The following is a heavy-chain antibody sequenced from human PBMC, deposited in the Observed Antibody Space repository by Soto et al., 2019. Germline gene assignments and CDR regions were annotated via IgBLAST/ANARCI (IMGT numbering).Heavy chain of an antibody. CDR2: IYHSGST. J-gene: IGHJ5*02. CDR1: GGSISSGGYS. V-gene: IGHV4-30-2*01. Sequence: SETLSLTCAVSGGSISSGGYSWSWIRQPPGKGLEWIGYIYHSGSTYYNPSLKSRVTISVDRSKNQFSLKLSSVTAADTAVYYCARGTMVRGVYNWFDPWGQGTLVTVSS. CDR3: ARGTMVRGVYNWFDP. D-gene: IGHD3-10*01.